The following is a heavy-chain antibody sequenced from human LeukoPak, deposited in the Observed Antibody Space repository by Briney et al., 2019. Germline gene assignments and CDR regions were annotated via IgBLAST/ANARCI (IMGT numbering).Heavy chain of an antibody. CDR2: ISRDAGQQ. V-gene: IGHV3-30*04. Sequence: GGSLRLSCTASGFAFNSYSMYWVRQAPGKELEWVAFISRDAGQQYYADSVKGRFTISRDSSMNTLYLQMSSLRVEDTAVYYCARDLRWRQCDYWGQGTLVTVSS. D-gene: IGHD1-1*01. CDR3: ARDLRWRQCDY. J-gene: IGHJ4*02. CDR1: GFAFNSYS.